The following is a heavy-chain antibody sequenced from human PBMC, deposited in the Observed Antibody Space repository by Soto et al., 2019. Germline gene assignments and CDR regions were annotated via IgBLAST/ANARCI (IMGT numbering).Heavy chain of an antibody. Sequence: VESGGGVVQPWRSLRLSCAASGFDFSAHGMHWVRQTPGKGLEWLAVIWFNGDNKYYSDSVQGRFTISRDNSKNTLFLQMESLRGDDTGVYCCARDPATYYNIRGVWGDGGRGTRVSVSS. CDR1: GFDFSAHG. D-gene: IGHD3-22*01. V-gene: IGHV3-33*01. J-gene: IGHJ4*01. CDR2: IWFNGDNK. CDR3: ARDPATYYNIRGVWGD.